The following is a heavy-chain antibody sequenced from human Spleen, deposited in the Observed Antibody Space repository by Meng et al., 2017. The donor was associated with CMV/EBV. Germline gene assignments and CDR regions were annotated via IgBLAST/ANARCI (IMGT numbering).Heavy chain of an antibody. V-gene: IGHV4-39*07. CDR3: ARGGTFEYSSTDYYYYGMDV. Sequence: SETLSLTCTVSGASIDTSSYYWGWIRQPPGKGLEWIGSISYDGSTYYNPSLKSRVTISIDTSKNQFSLKLSSVTAADTAVYYCARGGTFEYSSTDYYYYGMDVWGQGTTVTVSS. CDR1: GASIDTSSYY. J-gene: IGHJ6*02. CDR2: ISYDGST. D-gene: IGHD6-6*01.